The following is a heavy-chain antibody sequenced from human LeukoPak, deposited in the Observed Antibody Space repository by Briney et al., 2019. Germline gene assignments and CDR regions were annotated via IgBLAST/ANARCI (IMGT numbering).Heavy chain of an antibody. CDR2: IKSKANGETR. J-gene: IGHJ4*02. Sequence: GGSLRLSCAASGFTLSNAWMNWVRQAPSKGLEWVGLIKSKANGETRDYAAPVKGRFTISRDDSDNTLYLQMNSLRAEDTAVYYCARVYPHPWYYFDYWGQGTLVTVSS. CDR3: ARVYPHPWYYFDY. V-gene: IGHV3-15*01. CDR1: GFTLSNAW. D-gene: IGHD6-6*01.